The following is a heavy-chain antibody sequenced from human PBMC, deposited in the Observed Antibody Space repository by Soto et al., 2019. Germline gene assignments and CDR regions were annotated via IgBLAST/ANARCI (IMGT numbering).Heavy chain of an antibody. D-gene: IGHD3-3*01. V-gene: IGHV3-73*02. J-gene: IGHJ5*01. CDR2: IRSTPNNYAT. CDR1: GFTFSDST. Sequence: EVQLVESGGGLVQPGGSLKLSCAASGFTFSDSTIHWVRQASGKGLQWVGRIRSTPNNYATTYAASVTGRFTISRDDSKNTAYLQMNSLITEDTAEYYCGRRRLEWYWFDSWGQGTLVTVSS. CDR3: GRRRLEWYWFDS.